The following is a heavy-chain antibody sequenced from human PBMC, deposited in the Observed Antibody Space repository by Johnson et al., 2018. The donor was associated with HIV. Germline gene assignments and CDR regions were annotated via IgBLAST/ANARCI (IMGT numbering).Heavy chain of an antibody. CDR1: GFTFSSYG. J-gene: IGHJ3*02. CDR3: ARDESSRLQLTGNDAFDI. D-gene: IGHD6-13*01. V-gene: IGHV3-30*02. CDR2: IRYDGSNK. Sequence: VQLVESGGGVVQPGGSLRLSCAASGFTFSSYGMHWVRQARGTGLEWVAFIRYDGSNKYYADSVKGRFTISRDNSKNTLYLQMNSLRAEDTAVYYCARDESSRLQLTGNDAFDIWGQGTMVTVSS.